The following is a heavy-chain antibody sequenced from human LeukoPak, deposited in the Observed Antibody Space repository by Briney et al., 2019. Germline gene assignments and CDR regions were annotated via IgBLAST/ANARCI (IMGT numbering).Heavy chain of an antibody. Sequence: PGGSLRLSCAASGFTFSSYAMSWVRQAPGKGLEWVSAISGSGGSTYYADSVKGRFTISRDNSKNTLYLQMNSLRAEDTAVYYCANPGGTYGGNHLFDYWGQGTLVTVSS. J-gene: IGHJ4*02. CDR1: GFTFSSYA. V-gene: IGHV3-23*01. D-gene: IGHD4-23*01. CDR2: ISGSGGST. CDR3: ANPGGTYGGNHLFDY.